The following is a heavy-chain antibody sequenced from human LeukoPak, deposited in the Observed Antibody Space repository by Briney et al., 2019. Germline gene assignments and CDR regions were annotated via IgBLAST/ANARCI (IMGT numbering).Heavy chain of an antibody. Sequence: NPSETLSLTCTVSGGSISSGGYYWSWIRQHPGKGLEWIGYIYYSGSTYYNPSLKSRVTISADTSKNQFSLKLSSVTAADTAVYYCASSLYYDFWSGYTFDYWGQGTLVTVSS. CDR3: ASSLYYDFWSGYTFDY. CDR2: IYYSGST. D-gene: IGHD3-3*01. J-gene: IGHJ4*02. V-gene: IGHV4-31*03. CDR1: GGSISSGGYY.